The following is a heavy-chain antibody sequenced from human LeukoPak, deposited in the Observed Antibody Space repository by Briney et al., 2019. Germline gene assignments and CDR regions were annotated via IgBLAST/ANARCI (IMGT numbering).Heavy chain of an antibody. J-gene: IGHJ4*02. V-gene: IGHV3-9*01. CDR1: GFRFDEYA. D-gene: IGHD1-26*01. CDR3: ARRSVAGATTGYYYDS. Sequence: GGSLRLSCAASGFRFDEYAMHWVRRGPGKGLEWVSGINWNSERIGYGDSVRGRFTISRDNAKKSLYLQMDSLRPEDTAFYYCARRSVAGATTGYYYDSWGQGTLVTVSS. CDR2: INWNSERI.